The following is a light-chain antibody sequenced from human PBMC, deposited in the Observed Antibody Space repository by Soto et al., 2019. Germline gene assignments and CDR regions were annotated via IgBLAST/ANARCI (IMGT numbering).Light chain of an antibody. CDR2: GAS. J-gene: IGKJ1*01. V-gene: IGKV3-20*01. Sequence: EVVLTQSPGTLSLSPGERGTLSCRASQSINSAHLVWYQQKPGRAPRLLIYGASSRATGIPDRFSGSGSGTDFTITISRLEPEDSAVYYCQQYGISPTFGQGTKVEIK. CDR1: QSINSAH. CDR3: QQYGISPT.